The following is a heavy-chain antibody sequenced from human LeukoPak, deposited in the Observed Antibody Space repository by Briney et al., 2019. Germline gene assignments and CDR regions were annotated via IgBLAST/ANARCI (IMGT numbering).Heavy chain of an antibody. CDR1: GGSISSSSYY. J-gene: IGHJ6*02. D-gene: IGHD3-10*01. CDR2: MYYSGTT. Sequence: TSETLSLTCTVSGGSISSSSYYWGWIRQPPGKGLEWIGSMYYSGTTYYNPSLKSRVTVSVDTSKNQFALKLSSVTAADTAVYYCARHDYYGSVDYHNVPSSVTYYYYGMDVWGQGTTVTVSS. V-gene: IGHV4-39*01. CDR3: ARHDYYGSVDYHNVPSSVTYYYYGMDV.